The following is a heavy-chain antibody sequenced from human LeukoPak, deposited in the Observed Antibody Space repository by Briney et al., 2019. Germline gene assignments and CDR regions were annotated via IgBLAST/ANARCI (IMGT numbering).Heavy chain of an antibody. CDR2: ISGSGGTT. CDR1: GGSISSSN. J-gene: IGHJ4*02. V-gene: IGHV3-23*01. Sequence: ETLSLTCTVSGGSISSSNFYWGWIRQAPGKGLEWVSAISGSGGTTYYADSVRGRFTISRDNSKNTLYPRMNSLRAEDTAVYYCAKDGVVYYDSSYYFDYWGQGALVAVSS. D-gene: IGHD3-22*01. CDR3: AKDGVVYYDSSYYFDY.